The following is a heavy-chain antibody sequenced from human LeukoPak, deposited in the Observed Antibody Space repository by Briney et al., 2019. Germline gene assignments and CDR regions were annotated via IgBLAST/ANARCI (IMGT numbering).Heavy chain of an antibody. CDR2: INHSGST. CDR3: ARVFYDYVWGSYQTYYYYYYYMDV. Sequence: PSETLSLTCAVYGVSFSGYYWSWIRQPPGKGLEWIGEINHSGSTYYNPSLKSRVTISVDTSKNQFSLKLSSVTAADTAVYYCARVFYDYVWGSYQTYYYYYYYMDVWGKGTTVTVSS. J-gene: IGHJ6*03. V-gene: IGHV4-34*01. CDR1: GVSFSGYY. D-gene: IGHD3-16*02.